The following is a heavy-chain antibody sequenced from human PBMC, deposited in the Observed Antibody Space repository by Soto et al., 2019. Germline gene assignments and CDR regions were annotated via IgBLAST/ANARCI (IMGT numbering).Heavy chain of an antibody. V-gene: IGHV4-39*01. CDR1: GGSISSSSYY. CDR3: ARLGEGYVSFDY. D-gene: IGHD2-21*01. Sequence: QLQLQESGPGLVKPSETLSLTCTVSGGSISSSSYYWGWIRQPPGKGLEWIGSIYYSGSTYYNPSLKSRVTISVDTSKNQFSLKLSSVTAADTAVYYCARLGEGYVSFDYWGQGTLVTVSS. J-gene: IGHJ4*02. CDR2: IYYSGST.